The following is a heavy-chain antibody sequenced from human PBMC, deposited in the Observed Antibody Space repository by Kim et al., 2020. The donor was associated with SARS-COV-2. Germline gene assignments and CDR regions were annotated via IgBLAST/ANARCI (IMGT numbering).Heavy chain of an antibody. J-gene: IGHJ5*02. D-gene: IGHD6-13*01. Sequence: SQTLSLTCAISGDSVSSNSAAWNWIRQSPSRGLEWLGRTYYRSKWYNDYAVSVKSRITINPDTSKNQFSLQLNSVTPEDTAVYYCARAGAAAGSGGYWFDPWGQGTLVTVSS. CDR2: TYYRSKWYN. V-gene: IGHV6-1*01. CDR3: ARAGAAAGSGGYWFDP. CDR1: GDSVSSNSAA.